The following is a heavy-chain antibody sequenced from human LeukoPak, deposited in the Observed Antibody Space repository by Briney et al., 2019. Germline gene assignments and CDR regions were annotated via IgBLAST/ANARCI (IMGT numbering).Heavy chain of an antibody. D-gene: IGHD3-22*01. CDR2: IRYDGSNK. V-gene: IGHV3-30*02. Sequence: GGSLRLSCAASGFTFNTYSMNWVRQAPGKGLEWVAFIRYDGSNKYYADSVKGRFTISRDNSKNTLYLQMNSLRAEDTAVYYCAKAFRNYYDSSGYQDFDYWGQGTLVTASS. CDR1: GFTFNTYS. J-gene: IGHJ4*02. CDR3: AKAFRNYYDSSGYQDFDY.